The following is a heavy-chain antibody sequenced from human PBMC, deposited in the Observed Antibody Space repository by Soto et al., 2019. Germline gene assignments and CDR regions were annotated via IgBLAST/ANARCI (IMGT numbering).Heavy chain of an antibody. D-gene: IGHD2-2*01. CDR2: ISSAGDSS. CDR3: ARVYCSTTTCHVQAFDS. J-gene: IGHJ4*02. Sequence: GGSLRLSCAASGFTFSSYEMNWVRQAQGRTLEWGSYISSAGDSSYYADSVKGRFTISRNNAKNSLYLHMNSLRVEDTAVYYCARVYCSTTTCHVQAFDSWGQGTLVTVSS. CDR1: GFTFSSYE. V-gene: IGHV3-48*03.